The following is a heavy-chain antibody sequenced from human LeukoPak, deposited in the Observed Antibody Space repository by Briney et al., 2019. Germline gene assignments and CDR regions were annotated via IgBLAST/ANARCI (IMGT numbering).Heavy chain of an antibody. Sequence: PSETLSLTCTVSSASITGLYWSWIRQPPGERQEWIGYIYSNGSVNYNPSLKSRVTLSVDTSKNQFSLKVSSVTAAGTAVYYCARNSGAFDYWGRGTLVTVSS. D-gene: IGHD6-19*01. CDR1: SASITGLY. J-gene: IGHJ4*02. V-gene: IGHV4-59*11. CDR3: ARNSGAFDY. CDR2: IYSNGSV.